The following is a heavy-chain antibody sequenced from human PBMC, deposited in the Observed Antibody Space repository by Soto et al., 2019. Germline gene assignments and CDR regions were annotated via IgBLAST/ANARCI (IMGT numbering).Heavy chain of an antibody. D-gene: IGHD3-3*01. Sequence: ASVKVSCKASGYTFTSYYMHWVRQAPGQGLEWMGIINPSGGSTSYAQKFQGRVTMTRDTSTSTVYMELSSLRSEDTAVYYCAKARHITIFGVVINNWFDPWGQGTLVTVSS. J-gene: IGHJ5*02. CDR3: AKARHITIFGVVINNWFDP. CDR1: GYTFTSYY. V-gene: IGHV1-46*03. CDR2: INPSGGST.